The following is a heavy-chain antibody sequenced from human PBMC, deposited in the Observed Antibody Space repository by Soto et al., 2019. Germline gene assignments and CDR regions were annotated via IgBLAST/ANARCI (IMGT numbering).Heavy chain of an antibody. J-gene: IGHJ5*02. Sequence: SETLSLTCAVYGGSLSGYYWSWIRQPPGKRLEWIGEINHSGVTNYIPSLKSRLNISIDRTKKHLSLKLTSVTAADTAIYYCARDDFDVLSTAYPLNWFDTWGQGTLVTVSS. CDR3: ARDDFDVLSTAYPLNWFDT. V-gene: IGHV4-34*01. CDR2: INHSGVT. D-gene: IGHD3-9*01. CDR1: GGSLSGYY.